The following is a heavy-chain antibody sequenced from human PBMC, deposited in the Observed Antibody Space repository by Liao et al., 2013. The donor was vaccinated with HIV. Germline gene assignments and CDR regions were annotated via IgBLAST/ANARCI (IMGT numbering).Heavy chain of an antibody. CDR3: AREEAHYYYYMDV. CDR2: IYTSGST. V-gene: IGHV4-61*02. J-gene: IGHJ6*03. CDR1: GGSISSSSYY. Sequence: QLQLQESGPGLVKPSETLSLTCTVSGGSISSSSYYWGWIRQPAGKGLEWIGRIYTSGSTNYNPSLKSRVTMSVDTSKNQFSLKLSSVTAADTAVYYCAREEAHYYYYMDVWGKGTTVTVSS.